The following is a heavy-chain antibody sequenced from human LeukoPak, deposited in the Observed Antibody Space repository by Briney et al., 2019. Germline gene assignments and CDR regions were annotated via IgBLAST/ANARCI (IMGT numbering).Heavy chain of an antibody. Sequence: GGSLGLSCAASGFTFSSYAMSWVRQAPGKGLEWVSAISGSGDKTYYADSVKGRFTISRDNSRFTVHLQMYSLRGEDTAVYYCVKERPGKAYADFWGQGTLVTVSS. CDR1: GFTFSSYA. J-gene: IGHJ4*02. V-gene: IGHV3-23*01. CDR3: VKERPGKAYADF. D-gene: IGHD1-26*01. CDR2: ISGSGDKT.